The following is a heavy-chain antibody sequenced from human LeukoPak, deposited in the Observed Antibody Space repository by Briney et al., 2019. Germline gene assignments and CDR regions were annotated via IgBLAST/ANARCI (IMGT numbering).Heavy chain of an antibody. CDR2: IYHSGNT. J-gene: IGHJ4*02. CDR1: GGSISSGSW. Sequence: PSETLSLTCAVSGGSISSGSWWSWVRQPPGKGLEWIGEIYHSGNTNYNPSLKSRVTISVDKSKNQFSLNLSSVTAADTAVYYCARLDGDYYSFDYWGQGTLVTVSS. CDR3: ARLDGDYYSFDY. D-gene: IGHD4-17*01. V-gene: IGHV4-4*02.